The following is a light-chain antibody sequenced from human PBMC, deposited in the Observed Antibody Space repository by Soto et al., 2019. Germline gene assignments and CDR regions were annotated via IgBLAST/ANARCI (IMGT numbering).Light chain of an antibody. V-gene: IGLV2-14*01. CDR1: SSDFGGYNY. Sequence: QSVLTQPAAVSGSPGQSITISCTGTSSDFGGYNYVSWYQQHPGKAPKLMIYDVSNRPSGVSNRFSGSKSGNTASLTISGLQAEDYADYYGSSYINSIFHYVFVTVTMVTVL. CDR3: SSYINSIFHYV. CDR2: DVS. J-gene: IGLJ1*01.